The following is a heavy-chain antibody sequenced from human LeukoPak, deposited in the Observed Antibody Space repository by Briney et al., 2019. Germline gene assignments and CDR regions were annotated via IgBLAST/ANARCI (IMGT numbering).Heavy chain of an antibody. CDR2: IYSGGNT. CDR1: GFTVNSSY. Sequence: GGSLRLSCAASGFTVNSSYMNWVRQAPGKGLEWVSVIYSGGNTYYADSVKGRFTISRDTSKNTLYLQMNSLRAEDTAVYYCARDDALGYYYYMDVWGKGTTVTVSS. CDR3: ARDDALGYYYYMDV. D-gene: IGHD2-2*01. J-gene: IGHJ6*03. V-gene: IGHV3-66*02.